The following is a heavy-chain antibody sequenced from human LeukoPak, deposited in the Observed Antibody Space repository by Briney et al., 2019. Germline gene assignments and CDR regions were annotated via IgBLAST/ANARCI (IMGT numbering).Heavy chain of an antibody. Sequence: PGGSLRLSRAASGFTFSSYWMSWVRQAPGKGLEWVANIKQDGSEKYYVDSVKGRFTISRDNAKNSLYLQMNSLRAEDTAVYYCASSALMATIDYWGQGTLVTVSS. CDR2: IKQDGSEK. CDR3: ASSALMATIDY. CDR1: GFTFSSYW. D-gene: IGHD5-24*01. V-gene: IGHV3-7*01. J-gene: IGHJ4*02.